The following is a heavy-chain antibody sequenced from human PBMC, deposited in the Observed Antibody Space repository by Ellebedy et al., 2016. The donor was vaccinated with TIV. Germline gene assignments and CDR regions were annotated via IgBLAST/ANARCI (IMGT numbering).Heavy chain of an antibody. CDR3: AGGYCSGGSCYPNWFDP. V-gene: IGHV1-46*01. Sequence: AASVKVSCKASGYTFTSYYMHWVRQAPGQGLEWMGIINPSGGSTSYAQKFQGRVTMTRDTSTSTVYMELSSLRSEDTAVYYCAGGYCSGGSCYPNWFDPWGQGTLVTVSS. CDR1: GYTFTSYY. D-gene: IGHD2-15*01. J-gene: IGHJ5*02. CDR2: INPSGGST.